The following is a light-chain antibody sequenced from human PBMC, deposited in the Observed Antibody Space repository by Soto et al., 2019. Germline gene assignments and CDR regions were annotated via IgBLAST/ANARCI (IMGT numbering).Light chain of an antibody. CDR1: SSDIGGYKY. CDR3: SSYAGSNNFV. Sequence: QSVLTQPASVSGSPGQSITISCTGASSDIGGYKYVSWYQQHPGKVPKLIIYEVSKRPSGVPDRFSGSKSGNTASLTVSGLQAEDEADYYCSSYAGSNNFVFGTGTKLTVL. V-gene: IGLV2-8*01. CDR2: EVS. J-gene: IGLJ1*01.